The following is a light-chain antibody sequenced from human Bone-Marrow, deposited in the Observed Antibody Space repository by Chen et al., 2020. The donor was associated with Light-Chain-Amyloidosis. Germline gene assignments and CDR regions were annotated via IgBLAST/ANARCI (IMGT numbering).Light chain of an antibody. V-gene: IGLV3-25*03. Sequence: SYELTQPPSVSVSPGQTARITCSGDDLPTKYAYWYQQKPGQAPVLVIHRDTERPSGISERFSGSSSATTATLSITGVQAEDEADDHCESADSSGTYEVIFGGGIKLTVL. CDR1: DLPTKY. CDR2: RDT. CDR3: ESADSSGTYEVI. J-gene: IGLJ2*01.